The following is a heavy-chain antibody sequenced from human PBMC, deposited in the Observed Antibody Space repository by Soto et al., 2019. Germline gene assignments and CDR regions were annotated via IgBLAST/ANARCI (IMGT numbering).Heavy chain of an antibody. Sequence: QVQLVQSGAEVKKPGASVKVSCKASGYTFTSYGISWVRQAPGQGLEWMGWISAYNGNTNYAQKLQGRVTMTTDTSTSTAYMELRSLRSDDTAVYYCAMSRITIFGVVIIPSDYWGQGTLVTVSS. CDR1: GYTFTSYG. D-gene: IGHD3-3*01. V-gene: IGHV1-18*01. CDR3: AMSRITIFGVVIIPSDY. CDR2: ISAYNGNT. J-gene: IGHJ4*02.